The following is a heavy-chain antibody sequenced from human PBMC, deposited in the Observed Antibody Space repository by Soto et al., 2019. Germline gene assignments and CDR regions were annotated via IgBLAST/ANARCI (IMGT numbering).Heavy chain of an antibody. D-gene: IGHD5-12*01. CDR3: ARVVATIYPLYYYYYMDV. CDR1: GGSISSGGYY. CDR2: IYYSGST. J-gene: IGHJ6*03. Sequence: QVQLQESGPGLVKPSQTLSLTCTVSGGSISSGGYYWRWIRQHPGKGLEWIGYIYYSGSTYYNPSLKSRVTLSVDTSKNQFSLKLSSVTAADTAVYYCARVVATIYPLYYYYYMDVWGKGTTVTVSS. V-gene: IGHV4-31*03.